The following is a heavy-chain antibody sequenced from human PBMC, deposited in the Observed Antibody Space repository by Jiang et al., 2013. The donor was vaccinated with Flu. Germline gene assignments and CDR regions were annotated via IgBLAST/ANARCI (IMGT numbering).Heavy chain of an antibody. V-gene: IGHV1-69*02. Sequence: SSYTISWVRQAPGQGLEWMGRIIPILGIANYAQKFQGRVTITADKSTSTAYMELSSLRSEDTAVYYCATVTYYYDSSGYYLRAQPRTGYDYWGQGTLVTVSS. CDR1: SSYT. CDR2: IIPILGIA. D-gene: IGHD3-22*01. CDR3: ATVTYYYDSSGYYLRAQPRTGYDY. J-gene: IGHJ4*02.